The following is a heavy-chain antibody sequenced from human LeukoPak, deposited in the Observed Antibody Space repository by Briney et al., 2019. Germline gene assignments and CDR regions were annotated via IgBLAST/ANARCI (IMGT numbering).Heavy chain of an antibody. J-gene: IGHJ4*02. CDR3: ARGGLGVGAIRIDC. D-gene: IGHD1-26*01. V-gene: IGHV4-30-2*01. Sequence: ASETLSLTCTVSGDSISSGGDSWSWIRQPPGKGLEWIGYIYHGGSTYYNPSLKSRVTISVDSSKNQFSLRLSSVTAADTAMYYCARGGLGVGAIRIDCWGQGTLVTVSS. CDR2: IYHGGST. CDR1: GDSISSGGDS.